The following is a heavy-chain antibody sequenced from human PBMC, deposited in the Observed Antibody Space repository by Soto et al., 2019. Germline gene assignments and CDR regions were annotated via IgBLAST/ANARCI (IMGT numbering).Heavy chain of an antibody. CDR2: ISGYNGNT. V-gene: IGHV1-18*01. D-gene: IGHD4-17*01. J-gene: IGHJ6*02. CDR3: AKDNTATSPSRYRFGMDV. Sequence: QVQLVQSGPELKKPGASVKVSCKASGYSFSGYGISWVRQAPGRGLEWMGWISGYNGNTNYAQKFQDRVTMTTDTSTSTAHMDLRSLTSDDTAVYYCAKDNTATSPSRYRFGMDVWGPGTTIIVS. CDR1: GYSFSGYG.